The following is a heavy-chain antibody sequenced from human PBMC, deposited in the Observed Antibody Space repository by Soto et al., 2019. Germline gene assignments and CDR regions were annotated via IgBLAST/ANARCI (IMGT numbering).Heavy chain of an antibody. Sequence: PGGSLRLSCAASGFTFSSYGMHWVRQAPGKGLEWVAVIWYDGSNKYYADSVKGRFTISRDNSKNTLYLQMNSLRAEDTAVYYCARVGTRDPEPYYYDCLGYWGQGTLVTVSS. J-gene: IGHJ4*02. CDR2: IWYDGSNK. D-gene: IGHD3-22*01. CDR3: ARVGTRDPEPYYYDCLGY. CDR1: GFTFSSYG. V-gene: IGHV3-33*01.